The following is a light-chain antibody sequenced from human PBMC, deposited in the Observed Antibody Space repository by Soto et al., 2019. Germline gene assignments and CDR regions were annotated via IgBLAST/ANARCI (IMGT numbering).Light chain of an antibody. CDR3: QHYSAVWA. J-gene: IGKJ1*01. V-gene: IGKV1-5*01. Sequence: DIQITHSPSTLSASVGDRVTITCRASQSISRGLAWYQQKPGKAPNLLIYDASTLESGVPSRFSGSGSGTEFTLTISSLQPDDFATYYCQHYSAVWAFGQGTKVDIK. CDR2: DAS. CDR1: QSISRG.